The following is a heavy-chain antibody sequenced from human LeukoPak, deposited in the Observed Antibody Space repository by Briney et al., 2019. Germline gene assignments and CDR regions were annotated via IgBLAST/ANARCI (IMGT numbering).Heavy chain of an antibody. Sequence: ASVNVSCKASGYTFTSYYMHWVRQAPGQGLEWMGIINPSGGSTSYAQKFQGRVTMTRDTSTSTVYMELSSLRSEDTAVYYCAREQYYYGSGSYEVLHDYWGQGTLVTVSS. CDR1: GYTFTSYY. D-gene: IGHD3-10*01. V-gene: IGHV1-46*01. CDR2: INPSGGST. CDR3: AREQYYYGSGSYEVLHDY. J-gene: IGHJ4*02.